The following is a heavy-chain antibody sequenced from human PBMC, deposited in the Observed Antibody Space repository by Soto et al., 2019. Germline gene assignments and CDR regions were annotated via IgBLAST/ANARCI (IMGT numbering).Heavy chain of an antibody. J-gene: IGHJ4*02. V-gene: IGHV1-2*02. CDR1: GYTFTGYY. D-gene: IGHD3-22*01. CDR3: ARDSGATPYYYDSSGYLDY. Sequence: GASVKVSCKASGYTFTGYYMHWVRQAPGQGLEWMGWINPNSGGTNYAQKFQGRVTMTRDTSISTAYMELSRLRSDDTAVYYCARDSGATPYYYDSSGYLDYGGQGTLVTVSS. CDR2: INPNSGGT.